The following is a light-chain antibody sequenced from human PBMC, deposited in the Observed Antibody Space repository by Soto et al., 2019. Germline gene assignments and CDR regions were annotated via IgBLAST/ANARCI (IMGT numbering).Light chain of an antibody. Sequence: DIQMTQSPSTLSASVGDRVTIACRASQSIGRLLAWYQGKPGKAPELLIYDASNLETGVPLRFSGSGSGTEFTLTISSLQPDDFATYYCQQYSGYPLTFGGGTKVDIK. CDR3: QQYSGYPLT. CDR1: QSIGRL. V-gene: IGKV1-5*01. J-gene: IGKJ4*01. CDR2: DAS.